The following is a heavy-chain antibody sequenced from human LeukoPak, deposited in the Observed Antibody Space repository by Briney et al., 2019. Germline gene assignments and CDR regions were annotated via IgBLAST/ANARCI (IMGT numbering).Heavy chain of an antibody. V-gene: IGHV3-15*01. Sequence: PGGSLRLSCAASGFTFSNAWMSWVRQAPGKGLEWVGRIKSKTDGGTTDYAAPVKGRFTISRDDSKNTLYLQMNSLKTEDTAVYYCTTVPFYYYDSSGYPRWFDYWGQGTLVTVSS. J-gene: IGHJ4*02. D-gene: IGHD3-22*01. CDR1: GFTFSNAW. CDR2: IKSKTDGGTT. CDR3: TTVPFYYYDSSGYPRWFDY.